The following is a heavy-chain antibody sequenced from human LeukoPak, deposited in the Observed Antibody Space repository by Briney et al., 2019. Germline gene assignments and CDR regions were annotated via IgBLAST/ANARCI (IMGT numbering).Heavy chain of an antibody. J-gene: IGHJ4*02. D-gene: IGHD5-18*01. CDR3: AREPYSYGFDY. Sequence: NPSETLSLTCAVYGGSFSGYYWSWIRQPPGKGLEWIGKINHSGSTNYNPSLKSRVTISVDTSKNQFSLKLSSVTAADTAVYYCAREPYSYGFDYWGQGTLVTVSS. CDR1: GGSFSGYY. CDR2: INHSGST. V-gene: IGHV4-34*01.